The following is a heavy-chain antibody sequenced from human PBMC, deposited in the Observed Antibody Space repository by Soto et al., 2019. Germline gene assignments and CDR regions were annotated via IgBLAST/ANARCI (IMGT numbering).Heavy chain of an antibody. D-gene: IGHD3-3*01. CDR1: GFTFTDYG. V-gene: IGHV3-30*18. J-gene: IGHJ4*02. CDR2: TSFDGNHN. Sequence: QVQLVESGGGVVQPGRSLRLSYSASGFTFTDYGMHWVRQAPGKGLEWVAVTSFDGNHNYYADSVKGRFTISRDNSRSTLYLQMNSLRPEDTAVYYCAKDQGYHNFWSGSGVGYWGQGTLVTVSS. CDR3: AKDQGYHNFWSGSGVGY.